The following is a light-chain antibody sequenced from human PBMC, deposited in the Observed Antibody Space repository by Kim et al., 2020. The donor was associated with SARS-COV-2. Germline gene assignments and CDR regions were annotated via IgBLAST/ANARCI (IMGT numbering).Light chain of an antibody. CDR3: QQYGGPMYS. CDR2: DAS. V-gene: IGKV1-33*01. Sequence: DIQMTQSPSSLSASVGDRVTITCQASQDVGYYLSWYQRKPGKAPKLLIYDASHLGTGVPSRFSGSGSGTDFTVTISSLQPEDAATYYCQQYGGPMYSFGQGTKLEIK. CDR1: QDVGYY. J-gene: IGKJ2*03.